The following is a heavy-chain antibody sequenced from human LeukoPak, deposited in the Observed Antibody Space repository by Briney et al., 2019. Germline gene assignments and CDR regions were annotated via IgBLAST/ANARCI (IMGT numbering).Heavy chain of an antibody. CDR3: ARQIRVIAARPDDYFDY. V-gene: IGHV5-51*01. D-gene: IGHD6-6*01. Sequence: ESLKISCEGSGYSFTNYWIGWVRQMPGKGLEWMGIIYPGDSDTRYSPSFQGQVTISADKSISTAYLQWSSLKASDTAMYYCARQIRVIAARPDDYFDYWGQGTLVTVSS. J-gene: IGHJ4*02. CDR1: GYSFTNYW. CDR2: IYPGDSDT.